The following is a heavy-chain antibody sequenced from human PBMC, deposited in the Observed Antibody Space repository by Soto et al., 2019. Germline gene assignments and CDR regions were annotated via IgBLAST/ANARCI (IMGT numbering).Heavy chain of an antibody. V-gene: IGHV4-30-2*01. CDR1: GGSISSGGYS. CDR2: IYHSGST. J-gene: IGHJ4*02. CDR3: ARGSGYETTVAGPDTFFDY. D-gene: IGHD5-12*01. Sequence: SETLSLTCAVSGGSISSGGYSWSWIRQPPGKGLEWIGYIYHSGSTYYNPSLKSRVTISVDRSKNQFSLKLSSVTAADTAVYYCARGSGYETTVAGPDTFFDYWGQGTLVTVSS.